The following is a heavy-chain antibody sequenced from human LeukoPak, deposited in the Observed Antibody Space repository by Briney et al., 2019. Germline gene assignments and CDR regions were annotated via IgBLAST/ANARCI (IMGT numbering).Heavy chain of an antibody. Sequence: SETLSLTCTVSGYSISSGYYWGWIRQPPGKGREWSGSIYHSGSTYYNPSLKSRVTISVDTSKNQFSLTLSSVPAAATAVYYCARHGYGDDVGHWFDPWGQGTLVSVSS. D-gene: IGHD2-2*03. CDR3: ARHGYGDDVGHWFDP. CDR1: GYSISSGYY. V-gene: IGHV4-38-2*02. J-gene: IGHJ5*02. CDR2: IYHSGST.